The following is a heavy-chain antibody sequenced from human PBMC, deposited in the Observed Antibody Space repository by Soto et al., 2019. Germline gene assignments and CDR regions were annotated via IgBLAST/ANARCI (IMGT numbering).Heavy chain of an antibody. Sequence: TLSLTCTVSGGSISSYYWSWIRQPPGKGLEWIGYIYYSGSTNYNPSLKSRVTISVDTSKNQFSLKLSSVTAADTAVYYCARDSEGYDILTGSAAFDIXGQGTMVTVSS. CDR1: GGSISSYY. J-gene: IGHJ3*02. D-gene: IGHD3-9*01. V-gene: IGHV4-59*01. CDR2: IYYSGST. CDR3: ARDSEGYDILTGSAAFDI.